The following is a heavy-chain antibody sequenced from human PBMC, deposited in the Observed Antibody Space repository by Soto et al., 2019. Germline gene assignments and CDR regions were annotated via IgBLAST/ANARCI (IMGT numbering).Heavy chain of an antibody. D-gene: IGHD3-16*01. V-gene: IGHV3-23*01. Sequence: GGSLRLSCAASGFKFSNYAMSWVRQAPGKGLEWVSLISATGGGTYYADSVKGRFTISRDNSHNTLYLQAHSLTAEDTAVYYCAKDRRAGGNSAFYFDFWGQGAQVTVSS. CDR2: ISATGGGT. CDR1: GFKFSNYA. J-gene: IGHJ4*02. CDR3: AKDRRAGGNSAFYFDF.